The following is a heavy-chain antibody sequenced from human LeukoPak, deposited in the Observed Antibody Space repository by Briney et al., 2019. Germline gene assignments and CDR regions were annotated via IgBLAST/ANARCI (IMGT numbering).Heavy chain of an antibody. CDR1: GFIFSDFG. D-gene: IGHD2-2*01. CDR2: ISSRGTST. CDR3: VRGTDCSATTCYPLSAFDY. V-gene: IGHV3-21*04. J-gene: IGHJ4*02. Sequence: PGGSLRLSCVASGFIFSDFGMNRVRQVPGKGLEWVAFISSRGTSTFYAESVKGRFTISRDTGKKSLDLQVTSLRVEDTAAYYCVRGTDCSATTCYPLSAFDYWGQGTLVTVSS.